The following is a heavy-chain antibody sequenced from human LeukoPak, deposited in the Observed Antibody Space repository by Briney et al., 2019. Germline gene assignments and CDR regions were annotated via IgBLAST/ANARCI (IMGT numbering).Heavy chain of an antibody. CDR2: INHSGST. V-gene: IGHV4-34*01. Sequence: TSETLSLTCAVYGGSFSGYYWSWIRQPPGKGLEWIGEINHSGSTNYNPSLKSRVTISVDTSKNQFSLKLSPVTAADTAVYYCARGRQQLVYFDYWGQGTLVTVSS. CDR3: ARGRQQLVYFDY. CDR1: GGSFSGYY. J-gene: IGHJ4*02. D-gene: IGHD6-13*01.